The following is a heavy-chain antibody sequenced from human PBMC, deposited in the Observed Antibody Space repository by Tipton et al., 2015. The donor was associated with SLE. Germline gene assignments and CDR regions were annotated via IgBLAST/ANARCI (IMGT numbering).Heavy chain of an antibody. CDR3: ARDIYYGTDV. CDR2: VHDSGRT. J-gene: IGHJ6*02. CDR1: GGSIGTDY. Sequence: TLSLTYTVSGGSIGTDYWSWIRQPPGKGLEWIGYVHDSGRTNYNPSLKSRVTISVDTSKNQFSLKLSSVTAADTAVYYCARDIYYGTDVWGQGTTVTVSS. V-gene: IGHV4-59*01.